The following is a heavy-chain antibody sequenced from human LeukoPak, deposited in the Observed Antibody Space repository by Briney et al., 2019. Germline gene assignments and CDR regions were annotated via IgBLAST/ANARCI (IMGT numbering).Heavy chain of an antibody. Sequence: PGGSLRLSCAASGFTVSSNYMSWVRQAPGKGLEWVSVIYSGGSTYYADSVKGRFTISRDNSKNTLYLQMNSLRAEDMAVYYCARGYSSSWVFDYWGQGTLVTVSS. J-gene: IGHJ4*02. D-gene: IGHD6-13*01. CDR3: ARGYSSSWVFDY. CDR1: GFTVSSNY. CDR2: IYSGGST. V-gene: IGHV3-53*01.